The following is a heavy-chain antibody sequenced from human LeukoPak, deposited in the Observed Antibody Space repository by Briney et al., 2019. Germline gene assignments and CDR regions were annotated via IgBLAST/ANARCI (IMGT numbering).Heavy chain of an antibody. CDR1: GYSFTSFW. CDR3: ASHHRKNIVGATNWFDP. D-gene: IGHD1-26*01. J-gene: IGHJ5*02. Sequence: GESLRISLEGPGYSFTSFWITWVRQMPGKGLEWKGRIDPSDSYTNYSPSFQDHVTISVDKSISTAYLQWTSLQASDTAMYYCASHHRKNIVGATNWFDPWGQGTLVTVSS. CDR2: IDPSDSYT. V-gene: IGHV5-10-1*01.